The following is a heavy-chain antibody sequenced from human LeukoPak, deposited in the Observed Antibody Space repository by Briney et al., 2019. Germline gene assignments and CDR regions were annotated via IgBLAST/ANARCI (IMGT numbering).Heavy chain of an antibody. V-gene: IGHV4-39*01. CDR3: ARRSGDGYNFDP. J-gene: IGHJ5*02. D-gene: IGHD5-24*01. Sequence: SETLSLTCTVSGGSISSSSYYWGWIRQPPGKGLEWIGSIYYSGSTYYNPSLKSRVTISVDTSKNQFSLKLSSVTAADTAVYYCARRSGDGYNFDPWGRGTLVTVSS. CDR1: GGSISSSSYY. CDR2: IYYSGST.